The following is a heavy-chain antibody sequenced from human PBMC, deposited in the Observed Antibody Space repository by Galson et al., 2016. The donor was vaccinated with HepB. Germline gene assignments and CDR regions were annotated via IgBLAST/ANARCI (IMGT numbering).Heavy chain of an antibody. Sequence: ETLSLTCTVSGSSIRTGYYWGWIRQSAGTGLEWIGSIYHSGTTYYKVSFKSRVTISVDTSKNQFSLKLRSVTAADTAVYYCARDSETAAGYYNGVDVWGQGTTVTVSS. CDR2: IYHSGTT. CDR1: GSSIRTGYY. V-gene: IGHV4-38-2*02. J-gene: IGHJ6*02. D-gene: IGHD6-13*01. CDR3: ARDSETAAGYYNGVDV.